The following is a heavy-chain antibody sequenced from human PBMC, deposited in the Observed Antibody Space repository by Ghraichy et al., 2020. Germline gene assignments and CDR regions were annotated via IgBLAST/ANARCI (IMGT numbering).Heavy chain of an antibody. CDR3: ARTLRWLQFIDC. V-gene: IGHV4-39*01. Sequence: SETLSLTCTVSGGSISSSDYYWGWIRQPPGKGLEWIGNICYTVSTDYNPSLKSRVTMSLDTSKHQFSLNLRSLTAADTAVYYCARTLRWLQFIDCWGQGILVTVSS. CDR1: GGSISSSDYY. CDR2: ICYTVST. D-gene: IGHD5-24*01. J-gene: IGHJ4*02.